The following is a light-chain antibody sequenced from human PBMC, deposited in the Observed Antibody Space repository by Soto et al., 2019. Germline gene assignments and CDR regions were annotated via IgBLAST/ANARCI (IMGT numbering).Light chain of an antibody. CDR1: QSVASN. CDR3: QQYHNWPPQYT. J-gene: IGKJ2*01. V-gene: IGKV3-15*01. Sequence: EIVMTQSPASLSVSPGDGATLSCRASQSVASNVAWYQQKPGQGPRLLIHGASTRAVGVPARFSGSGSGTEFALTINRLQTEYFAVYYCQQYHNWPPQYTFGQGTKLQIK. CDR2: GAS.